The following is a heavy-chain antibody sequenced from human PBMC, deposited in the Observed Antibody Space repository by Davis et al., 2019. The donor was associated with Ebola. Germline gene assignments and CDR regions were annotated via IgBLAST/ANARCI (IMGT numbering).Heavy chain of an antibody. CDR3: TKAVAGTEY. J-gene: IGHJ4*02. D-gene: IGHD6-19*01. V-gene: IGHV3-23*01. Sequence: GESLKISCAASGFTFSSYAMSWVRQAPGKGLEWVSAISGSGGSTYYADSVKGRFTISRDNSKNTLYLQMNSLRAEDTAVYYCTKAVAGTEYWGQGTLVTGSA. CDR1: GFTFSSYA. CDR2: ISGSGGST.